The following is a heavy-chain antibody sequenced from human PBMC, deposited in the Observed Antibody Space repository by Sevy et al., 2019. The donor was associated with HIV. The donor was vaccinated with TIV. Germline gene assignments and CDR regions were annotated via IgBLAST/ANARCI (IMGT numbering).Heavy chain of an antibody. CDR2: IRYSGAT. V-gene: IGHV4-39*01. CDR3: AGQILTYNCGWGYYDY. Sequence: SETLSLTCTVSGASISSSGYYWGLIRQPPGKGLEWIASIRYSGATFYNPSLRSRVTISADTSKNQCSLQLSSVTAADTAIYFCAGQILTYNCGWGYYDYWGQGTVVTVSS. CDR1: GASISSSGYY. J-gene: IGHJ4*02. D-gene: IGHD3-10*01.